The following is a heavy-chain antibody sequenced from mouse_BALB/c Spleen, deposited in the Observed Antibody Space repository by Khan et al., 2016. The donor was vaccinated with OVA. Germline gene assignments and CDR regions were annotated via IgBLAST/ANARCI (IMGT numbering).Heavy chain of an antibody. D-gene: IGHD2-2*01. CDR2: IYPGSGNT. CDR3: ARSGIGSFAY. V-gene: IGHV1-77*01. Sequence: QVQLQQSGAELARPGASVKLSCKASGYTFTDYYINWVKQRTGQGLEWIGEIYPGSGNTYYNEKFKDKATLTADKPSSTAFMQLNSLTSEDSSVYFCARSGIGSFAYWGQGTLVTVSA. J-gene: IGHJ3*01. CDR1: GYTFTDYY.